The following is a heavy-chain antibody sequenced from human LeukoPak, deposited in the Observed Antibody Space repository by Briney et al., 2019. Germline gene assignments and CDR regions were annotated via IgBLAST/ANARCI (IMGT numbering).Heavy chain of an antibody. CDR2: ISSSSSYI. J-gene: IGHJ4*02. Sequence: GGSLRLSCAASGFTFSSYSMNWVRQAPGKGLEWVSSISSSSSYIYYADSVKGRFTISRDNAENSLYLQMNSLRAEDTAVYYCARDLNYYGSGSPDYWGQGTLATVSS. CDR3: ARDLNYYGSGSPDY. V-gene: IGHV3-21*01. CDR1: GFTFSSYS. D-gene: IGHD3-10*01.